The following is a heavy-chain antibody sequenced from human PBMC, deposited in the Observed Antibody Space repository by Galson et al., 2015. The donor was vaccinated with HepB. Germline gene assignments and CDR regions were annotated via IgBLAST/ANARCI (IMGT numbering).Heavy chain of an antibody. J-gene: IGHJ4*02. V-gene: IGHV3-15*07. Sequence: CAASGFTFRNAWMNWVRQAPGKGLEWVGRIKSKTDGGTTDYAAPVKGRFTISRDDSKNTLYLQMNSLKTEDTAVYYCTTDSLGVADLFDYWGQGTLVTVSS. D-gene: IGHD6-19*01. CDR3: TTDSLGVADLFDY. CDR1: GFTFRNAW. CDR2: IKSKTDGGTT.